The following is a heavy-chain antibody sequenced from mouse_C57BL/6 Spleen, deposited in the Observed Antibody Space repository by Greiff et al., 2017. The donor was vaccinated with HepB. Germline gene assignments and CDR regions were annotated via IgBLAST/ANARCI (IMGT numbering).Heavy chain of an antibody. CDR3: ARRDSSGPFAY. D-gene: IGHD3-2*02. CDR1: GYTFTSYW. V-gene: IGHV1-69*01. Sequence: QVQLKQPGAELVMPGASVKLSCKASGYTFTSYWMHWVKQRPGQGLEWIGEIDPSDSYTNYNQKFKGKSTLTVDKSSSTAYMQLSSLTSEDSAVYYCARRDSSGPFAYWGQGTLVTVSA. J-gene: IGHJ3*01. CDR2: IDPSDSYT.